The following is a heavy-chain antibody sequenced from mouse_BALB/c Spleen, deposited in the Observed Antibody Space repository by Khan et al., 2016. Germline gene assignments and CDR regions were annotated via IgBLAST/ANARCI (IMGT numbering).Heavy chain of an antibody. Sequence: VQLQQPGAELVKPGASVKLPCTAAGFNIKDTNMHWVKQRPEQGLEWIGKVDPANGNTNYDPKFPGKATVTADTSSNTAYLQLRSLTAEDTDVDYSASRTLTPRYCEGWGAGTTVTVSS. J-gene: IGHJ1*01. V-gene: IGHV14-3*02. CDR3: ASRTLTPRYCEG. CDR2: VDPANGNT. CDR1: GFNIKDTN.